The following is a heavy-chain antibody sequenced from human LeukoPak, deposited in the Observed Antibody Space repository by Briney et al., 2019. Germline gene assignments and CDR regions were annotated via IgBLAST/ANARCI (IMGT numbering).Heavy chain of an antibody. CDR1: GGSLSSGSYY. J-gene: IGHJ5*02. D-gene: IGHD3-3*01. V-gene: IGHV4-61*02. CDR3: ARSGNGSVLRFLEWLLSS. Sequence: SETLSPTCTVSGGSLSSGSYYWNWIRQPAGKGLEWIGRIYTSGGTKYNPSLKSRVTISVDTSKNQFSLKLSSVTAADTAVYYCARSGNGSVLRFLEWLLSSWGQGTLVTVSS. CDR2: IYTSGGT.